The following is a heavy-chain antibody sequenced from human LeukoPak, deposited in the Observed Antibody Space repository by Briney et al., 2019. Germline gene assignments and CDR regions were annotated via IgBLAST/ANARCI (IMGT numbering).Heavy chain of an antibody. CDR1: GFTFSSYA. J-gene: IGHJ3*02. D-gene: IGHD3-10*01. CDR2: ISGSGGST. Sequence: QAGGSLRLSCAASGFTFSSYAMSWVRQAPGKGLEWVSAISGSGGSTYYADSVKGRFTISRDNSKNTLYLQMNSLRAEDTAVYYCAKDQQVYGSGGYAFDIWGQGTMVTVSS. V-gene: IGHV3-23*01. CDR3: AKDQQVYGSGGYAFDI.